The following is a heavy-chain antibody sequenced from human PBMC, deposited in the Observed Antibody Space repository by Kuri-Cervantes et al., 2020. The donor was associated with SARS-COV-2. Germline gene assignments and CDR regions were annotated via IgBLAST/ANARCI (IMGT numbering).Heavy chain of an antibody. Sequence: GESLKISCAASGFTFSSYGMHWVRQAPGKGLEWVAVISYDGSNKYYADSVKGRFTISRDNSKNTLYLQMNSLRAEDTAVYYCAKDPSSTHYLVYYFDYWGQGTLVTVSS. CDR1: GFTFSSYG. V-gene: IGHV3-30*18. J-gene: IGHJ4*02. CDR2: ISYDGSNK. CDR3: AKDPSSTHYLVYYFDY. D-gene: IGHD2/OR15-2a*01.